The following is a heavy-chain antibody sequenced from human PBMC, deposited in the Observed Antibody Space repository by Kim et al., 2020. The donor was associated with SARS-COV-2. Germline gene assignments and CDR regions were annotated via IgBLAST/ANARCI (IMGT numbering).Heavy chain of an antibody. CDR1: GGSISSGSYY. CDR3: ARVAGYGDYFDY. J-gene: IGHJ4*02. Sequence: SETLSLTCTVSGGSISSGSYYWSWIRQPAGKGLEWIGRIYTSGSTNYNPSLKSRVTISVATSKNQFSLKLSSVTAADTAVYYCARVAGYGDYFDYWGQGTLVTVSS. V-gene: IGHV4-61*02. CDR2: IYTSGST. D-gene: IGHD4-17*01.